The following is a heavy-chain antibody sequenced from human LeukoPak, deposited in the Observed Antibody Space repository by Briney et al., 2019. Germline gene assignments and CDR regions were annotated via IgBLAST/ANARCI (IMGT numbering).Heavy chain of an antibody. J-gene: IGHJ5*02. D-gene: IGHD2/OR15-2a*01. Sequence: SETLSLTCSVSASITTSYWSWIRRPPGKGLEWIGYVHHSGDTNYNPSLKSRVTMFVDTAKSQFFLILNSVTAADTAVYYCARALSNWFDPWGQGTLVTVSS. CDR1: ASITTSY. V-gene: IGHV4-59*01. CDR3: ARALSNWFDP. CDR2: VHHSGDT.